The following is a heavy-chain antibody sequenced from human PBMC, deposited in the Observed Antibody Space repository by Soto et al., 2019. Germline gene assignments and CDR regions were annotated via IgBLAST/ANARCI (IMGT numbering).Heavy chain of an antibody. Sequence: GGSLRLSCAASGFTFSSYALTWVRQAPGEGLEWVSGISGSGGGTYYADSVKGRFTISRDNSKNTLYLQMNSLRAEDTAVYYCAKAPGYCSGGTCFDYWGQGTLVTVSS. CDR1: GFTFSSYA. V-gene: IGHV3-23*01. CDR3: AKAPGYCSGGTCFDY. CDR2: ISGSGGGT. J-gene: IGHJ4*02. D-gene: IGHD2-15*01.